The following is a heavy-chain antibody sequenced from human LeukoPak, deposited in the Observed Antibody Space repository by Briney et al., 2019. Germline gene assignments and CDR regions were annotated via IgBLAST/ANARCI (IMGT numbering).Heavy chain of an antibody. CDR1: GFTFSSYE. CDR3: ARESGGYYYGSGSHDY. D-gene: IGHD3-10*01. J-gene: IGHJ4*02. CDR2: IKQDGSEK. V-gene: IGHV3-7*01. Sequence: GGSLRLSCAASGFTFSSYEMNWVRQAPGKGLEWVANIKQDGSEKYYVDSVKGRFTISRDNAKNSLYLQMNSLRAEDTAVYYCARESGGYYYGSGSHDYWGQGTLVTVSS.